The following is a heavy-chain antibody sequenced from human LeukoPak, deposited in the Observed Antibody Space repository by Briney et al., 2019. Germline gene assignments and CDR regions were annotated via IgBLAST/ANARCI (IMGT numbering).Heavy chain of an antibody. CDR1: GFTVSSNY. Sequence: GGSLRLSCAASGFTVSSNYMNWVRQAPGKGLEWVSSISSSSSYIYYADSVKGRFTISRDNAKNSLYLQMNSLRAEDTAVYYCAGGDFWSGYYGYWGQGTLVTVSS. CDR2: ISSSSSYI. D-gene: IGHD3-3*01. J-gene: IGHJ4*02. CDR3: AGGDFWSGYYGY. V-gene: IGHV3-21*01.